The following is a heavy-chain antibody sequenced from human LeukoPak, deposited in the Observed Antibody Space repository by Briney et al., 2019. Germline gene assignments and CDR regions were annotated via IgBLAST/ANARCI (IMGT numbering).Heavy chain of an antibody. J-gene: IGHJ4*02. D-gene: IGHD3-22*01. CDR2: INHSGST. V-gene: IGHV4-34*01. CDR3: ARGRNYYDSSGYPDY. Sequence: SETLSLTCAVNGGSFGGYYWSWIRQPPGKGLEWIGEINHSGSTNYNPSLKSRVTISVDTSKNQFSLKLSSVTAADTAVYYCARGRNYYDSSGYPDYWGQGTLVTVSS. CDR1: GGSFGGYY.